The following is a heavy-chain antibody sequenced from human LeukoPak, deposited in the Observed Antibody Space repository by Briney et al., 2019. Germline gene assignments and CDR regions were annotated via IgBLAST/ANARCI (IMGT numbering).Heavy chain of an antibody. Sequence: GGSLRLSCAASGFTFRNYWMHWVRQAPGKGLVWVSRVKGDGSFTDYADSVKGRFTISRDNAKNTLYLQVYSLRAEDTAAYYCVRDGDDYNFDYWGQGSLVTVSS. V-gene: IGHV3-74*01. CDR2: VKGDGSFT. J-gene: IGHJ4*02. D-gene: IGHD5-24*01. CDR1: GFTFRNYW. CDR3: VRDGDDYNFDY.